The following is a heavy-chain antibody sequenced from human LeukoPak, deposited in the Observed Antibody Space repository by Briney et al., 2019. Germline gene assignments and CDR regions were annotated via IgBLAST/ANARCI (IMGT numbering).Heavy chain of an antibody. J-gene: IGHJ6*03. CDR3: AREVDTAMAYMDV. CDR2: ISSSGSTI. V-gene: IGHV3-48*03. D-gene: IGHD5-18*01. CDR1: GFTFSSYE. Sequence: PGGSLRLSCAASGFTFSSYEMNWVRHAPGKGLEWVSYISSSGSTIYYADSVKGRFTISRDNAKNSLYLQMNSLRAEDTAVYYCAREVDTAMAYMDVWGKGTTVTVSS.